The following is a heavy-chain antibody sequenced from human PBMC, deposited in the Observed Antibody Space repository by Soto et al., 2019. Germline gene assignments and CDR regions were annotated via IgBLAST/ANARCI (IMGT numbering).Heavy chain of an antibody. CDR1: GGSFSGYY. J-gene: IGHJ5*02. V-gene: IGHV4-34*01. CDR2: INHSGST. Sequence: PSETLSLTCAVYGGSFSGYYWSWIRQPPGKGLEWIGEINHSGSTNYNPSLKSRVTISVDTSKNQFSLKLSSVTAADTAVYYCARGGGGGYYNPSNWFDPWGQGTLVTVSS. D-gene: IGHD3-9*01. CDR3: ARGGGGGYYNPSNWFDP.